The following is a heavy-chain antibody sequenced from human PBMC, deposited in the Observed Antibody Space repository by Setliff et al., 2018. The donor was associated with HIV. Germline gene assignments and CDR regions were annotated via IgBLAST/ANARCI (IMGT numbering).Heavy chain of an antibody. V-gene: IGHV5-51*01. CDR2: VYPADSNT. CDR1: GYGFSDYW. J-gene: IGHJ4*02. D-gene: IGHD3-3*02. Sequence: GESLKISCEVSGYGFSDYWIAWVRQTPGKGLEWMGLVYPADSNTIYSPSFQHQVTISADKSFSTAFLQWSDVKASDSGIYFCARLGGSFGIPHFDFWGQGTPVTVSS. CDR3: ARLGGSFGIPHFDF.